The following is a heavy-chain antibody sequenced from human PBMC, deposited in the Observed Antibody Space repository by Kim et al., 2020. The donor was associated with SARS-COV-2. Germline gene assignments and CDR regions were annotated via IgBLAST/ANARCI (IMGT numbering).Heavy chain of an antibody. CDR2: IYYSGST. Sequence: SETLSLTCTVSGGYISSSSYYWGWIRQPPGKGLEWIGSIYYSGSTYYNPSLKSRVTISVDTSKNQFSLKLSSVTAADTAVYYCARQLPYCTNGVCLKGNAFDIWGQGTMVTVSS. J-gene: IGHJ3*02. D-gene: IGHD2-8*01. CDR1: GGYISSSSYY. V-gene: IGHV4-39*01. CDR3: ARQLPYCTNGVCLKGNAFDI.